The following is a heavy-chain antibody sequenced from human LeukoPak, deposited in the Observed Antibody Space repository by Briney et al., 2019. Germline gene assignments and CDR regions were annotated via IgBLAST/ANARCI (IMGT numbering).Heavy chain of an antibody. Sequence: ASVKVSCKASGYTFTSYGISWVRQAPGQGFEWMGWISAYNGNTNYAQKLQGRVTMTTDTSTSTAYMELRSLRSDGTAVYYCARDLSSGYYSPVDYWGQGTLVTVSS. CDR1: GYTFTSYG. CDR2: ISAYNGNT. V-gene: IGHV1-18*01. J-gene: IGHJ4*02. CDR3: ARDLSSGYYSPVDY. D-gene: IGHD3-3*01.